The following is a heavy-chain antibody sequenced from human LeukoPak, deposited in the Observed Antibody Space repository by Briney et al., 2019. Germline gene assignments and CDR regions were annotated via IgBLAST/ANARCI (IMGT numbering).Heavy chain of an antibody. J-gene: IGHJ5*02. D-gene: IGHD3-10*01. CDR3: TRDRAGRQAWVEFDL. CDR2: INADGDA. CDR1: GFTVTNEL. Sequence: GGSLRLTCTVSGFTVTNELMDWVRQAPGKGPEWVALINADGDAVYADSAKGRFTISRDTSRNMVYLQMNSLRPEDSAVYYRTRDRAGRQAWVEFDLWGQGTPVTVSS. V-gene: IGHV3-53*05.